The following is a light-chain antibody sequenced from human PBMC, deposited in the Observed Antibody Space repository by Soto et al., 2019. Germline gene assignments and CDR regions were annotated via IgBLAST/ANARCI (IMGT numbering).Light chain of an antibody. CDR1: SSNIGSNT. CDR3: AAWDDSLNGLYV. Sequence: QSVLTQPPSASGTPGQRVTISCSGSSSNIGSNTVNWYQQLPGTAPKLLIYSNNQRPSGVPDRFSGSKSGTSASLAISGLQSEDEDDYYRAAWDDSLNGLYVFGTGTKVPVL. V-gene: IGLV1-44*01. CDR2: SNN. J-gene: IGLJ1*01.